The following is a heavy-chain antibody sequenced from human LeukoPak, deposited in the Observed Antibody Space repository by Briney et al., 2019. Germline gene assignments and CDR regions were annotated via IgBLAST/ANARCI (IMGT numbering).Heavy chain of an antibody. V-gene: IGHV4-30-4*08. CDR2: IYYSGST. J-gene: IGHJ4*02. D-gene: IGHD6-13*01. CDR3: ARVGSSWSYYFDY. Sequence: NSSETLSLTCTVSGGSISSGDYYWSRIRQPPGKGLEWIGYIYYSGSTYYNPSLKSRVTISVDTSKNQFSLKLSSVTAADTAVYYCARVGSSWSYYFDYWGQGTLVTVSS. CDR1: GGSISSGDYY.